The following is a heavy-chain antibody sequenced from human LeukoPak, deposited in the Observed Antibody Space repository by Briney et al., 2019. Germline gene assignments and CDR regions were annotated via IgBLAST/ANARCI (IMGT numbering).Heavy chain of an antibody. J-gene: IGHJ4*02. CDR2: ISSSSSYI. CDR1: GFTFSSYS. CDR3: ARDHSSWYYYNMGSFDY. V-gene: IGHV3-21*01. D-gene: IGHD6-13*01. Sequence: GGSLRLSCAASGFTFSSYSMNWVRQAPGKGLEWVSSISSSSSYIYYADSVKGRFTISRDNAKNSLYLQMNSLRAEDTAVYYCARDHSSWYYYNMGSFDYWGQGTLVTVSS.